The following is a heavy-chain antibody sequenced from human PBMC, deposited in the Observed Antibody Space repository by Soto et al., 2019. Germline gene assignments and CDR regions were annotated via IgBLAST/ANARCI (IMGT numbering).Heavy chain of an antibody. CDR1: GFTFSSYA. D-gene: IGHD6-13*01. J-gene: IGHJ5*01. CDR3: AKTAAARPNLYLDS. V-gene: IGHV3-23*01. Sequence: GGSLRLSCAATGFTFSSYAISWVRQAPGKGLEWAPVISGSGGGTSYADSVKGRFTTSRDKSKNRLYLQMNSLRVEDTAVFYWAKTAAARPNLYLDSLG. CDR2: ISGSGGGT.